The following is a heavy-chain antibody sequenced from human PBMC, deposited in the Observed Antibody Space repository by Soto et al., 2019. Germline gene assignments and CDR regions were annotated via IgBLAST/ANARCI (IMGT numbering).Heavy chain of an antibody. CDR2: IRRIAYGGTT. Sequence: EVQLVESGGGLVQPGRSLRLSCSASGFNFAAYTMSWVRLTPGKGLEWVGFIRRIAYGGTTDYAASVKGRFTISRDDSRKIVYLQMSRLKIEDTAVYYCSRSLAIDFDSLGQGTLVTVSS. V-gene: IGHV3-49*04. CDR1: GFNFAAYT. CDR3: SRSLAIDFDS. J-gene: IGHJ4*02.